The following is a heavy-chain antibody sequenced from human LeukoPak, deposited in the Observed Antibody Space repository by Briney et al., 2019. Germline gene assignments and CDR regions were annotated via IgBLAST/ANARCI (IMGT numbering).Heavy chain of an antibody. CDR1: GYSISSGYY. CDR3: ASNYDSSGYYYFPDAFDI. CDR2: IYHSGST. J-gene: IGHJ3*02. D-gene: IGHD3-22*01. V-gene: IGHV4-38-2*02. Sequence: KSSETLSLTCTVSGYSISSGYYWGWIRQPPGKGLEWIGSIYHSGSTYYNPSLKSRVTISVDTSKNQFSLKLSSVTAADTAVYYCASNYDSSGYYYFPDAFDIWGQGTMVTVSS.